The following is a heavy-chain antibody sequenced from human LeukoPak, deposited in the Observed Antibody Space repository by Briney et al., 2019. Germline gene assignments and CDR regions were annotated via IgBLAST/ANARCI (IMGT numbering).Heavy chain of an antibody. Sequence: PGGSLRLSCAASGFTFNTYWMSWVRQAPGKGLEWVANIKQDGSDKYYVDSVKGRFTISRDNAKNSLYLQVNSLRAEDTAVYYCAMGGGIFEYWGQGTLVTVSS. J-gene: IGHJ4*02. CDR3: AMGGGIFEY. D-gene: IGHD3-16*01. CDR2: IKQDGSDK. CDR1: GFTFNTYW. V-gene: IGHV3-7*01.